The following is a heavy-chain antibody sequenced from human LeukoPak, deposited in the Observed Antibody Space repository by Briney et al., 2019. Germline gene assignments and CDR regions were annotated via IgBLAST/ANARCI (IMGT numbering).Heavy chain of an antibody. CDR3: AKNGDRGAYCTGGTCYPYFYYYMDV. CDR2: ISSTGGTT. D-gene: IGHD2-15*01. CDR1: GITFSSYG. V-gene: IGHV3-23*01. J-gene: IGHJ6*03. Sequence: PGGTLRLSCAASGITFSSYGMSWVRQAPGKGLEWVSSISSTGGTTYYADSVKGRFTISRDNSKNTLYLQMNSLRDEDTAIYYCAKNGDRGAYCTGGTCYPYFYYYMDVWGKGTTVTI.